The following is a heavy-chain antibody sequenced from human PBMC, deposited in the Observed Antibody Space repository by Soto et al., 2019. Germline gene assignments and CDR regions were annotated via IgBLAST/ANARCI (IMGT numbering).Heavy chain of an antibody. CDR1: GGSISSGGYS. CDR3: ARTTAP. J-gene: IGHJ2*01. Sequence: QLQLQESGSGLVKPSQTLSLTCAVSGGSISSGGYSWSWIRQPPGKGLEWIGYIHHSGSTYYNPSLKRRVTNPVNRAKNQLSLEPSSVAAAAQAVSYWARTTAPWGRGTLVTVSS. D-gene: IGHD1-1*01. V-gene: IGHV4-30-2*01. CDR2: IHHSGST.